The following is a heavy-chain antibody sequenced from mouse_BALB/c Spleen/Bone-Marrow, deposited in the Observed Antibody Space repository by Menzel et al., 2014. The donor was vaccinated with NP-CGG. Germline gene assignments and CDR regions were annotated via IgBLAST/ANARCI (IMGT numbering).Heavy chain of an antibody. CDR3: AREDGLWYFDV. D-gene: IGHD1-1*01. CDR2: ILPGSGST. J-gene: IGHJ1*01. CDR1: GYRFSSYW. Sequence: VQLVESGAELMKPGASVKISCKATGYRFSSYWIEWVKQRPGHGLEWIGEILPGSGSTNYNEKFKDKATFTADTSSNTAYMQLSSLTSEDSAVYYCAREDGLWYFDVWGAGTTVTVSS. V-gene: IGHV1-9*01.